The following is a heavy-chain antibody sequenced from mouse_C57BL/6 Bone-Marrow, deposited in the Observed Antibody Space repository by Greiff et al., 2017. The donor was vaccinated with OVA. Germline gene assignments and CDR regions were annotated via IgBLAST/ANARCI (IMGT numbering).Heavy chain of an antibody. V-gene: IGHV1-76*01. CDR3: ARKAGSYYFDY. Sequence: VQLQPSWAALVRPGASVKLSCKASGSTFTDSYLNWVEQRPGQGLEWISRIYPGSGNTYYNEKFKGKATLTAEKSSSTAYMQLSSLTSEDSAVYFCARKAGSYYFDYWGQGTTLTVSS. CDR2: IYPGSGNT. J-gene: IGHJ2*01. CDR1: GSTFTDSY.